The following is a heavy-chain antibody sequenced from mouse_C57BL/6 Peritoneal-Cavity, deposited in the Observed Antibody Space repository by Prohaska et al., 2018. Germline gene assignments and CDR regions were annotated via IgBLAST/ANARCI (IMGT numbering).Heavy chain of an antibody. J-gene: IGHJ2*01. V-gene: IGHV1-52*01. CDR2: IDPSDSET. CDR3: ARLCDYDGDFDY. CDR1: GYTFTSYW. D-gene: IGHD2-4*01. Sequence: QVQLQQPGAELVRPGSSVKLSCKASGYTFTSYWMHWVKQRPIQGLEWIGNIDPSDSETHYNQKFKDKATLTVDKSSSTAYMQLSSLTSEDSAVYYCARLCDYDGDFDYWGQGTTLTVSS.